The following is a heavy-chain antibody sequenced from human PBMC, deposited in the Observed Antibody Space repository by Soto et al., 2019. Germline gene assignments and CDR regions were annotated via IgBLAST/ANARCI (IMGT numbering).Heavy chain of an antibody. CDR3: ARDVLTTAIDDAFDI. Sequence: AGSLRLSCAASGFTFSSYSINWARQAPGKGLEWVSSISSSSSYIYYADSVKGRFTISRDNAKNSLYLQMNSLRAEDTAVYYCARDVLTTAIDDAFDIWGQGTMVTVSS. V-gene: IGHV3-21*01. D-gene: IGHD4-4*01. CDR2: ISSSSSYI. CDR1: GFTFSSYS. J-gene: IGHJ3*02.